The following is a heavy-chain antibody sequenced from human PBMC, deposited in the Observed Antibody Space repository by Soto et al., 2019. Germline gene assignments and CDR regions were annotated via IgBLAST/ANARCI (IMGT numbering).Heavy chain of an antibody. V-gene: IGHV3-74*01. CDR1: EFTFRSYW. J-gene: IGHJ1*01. D-gene: IGHD6-13*01. CDR2: ISGDGSST. CDR3: AKDPALRYISSWYFQH. Sequence: PGGSLRLSCAASEFTFRSYWMHWVRQSPGKGLVWVSRISGDGSSTNYADSVKGRFTISRDNAKNAVYLQIDSLRAEDTAVYYCAKDPALRYISSWYFQHWGQGTLVTVSS.